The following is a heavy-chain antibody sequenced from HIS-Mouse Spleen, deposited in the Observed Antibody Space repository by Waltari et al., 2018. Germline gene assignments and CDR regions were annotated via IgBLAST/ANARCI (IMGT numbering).Heavy chain of an antibody. CDR1: GYTFTSYD. D-gene: IGHD3-3*01. Sequence: QVQLVQSGADVKKPGASVKVSCKASGYTFTSYDINWVRQATGQGLEWMGWINPTRGSTGNAQKFQGRVTMTRNTSISTDYMELSSLRSEDAAVYYCARVYYDFWSGYYYWGQGTLVTVSS. J-gene: IGHJ4*02. CDR3: ARVYYDFWSGYYY. V-gene: IGHV1-8*01. CDR2: INPTRGST.